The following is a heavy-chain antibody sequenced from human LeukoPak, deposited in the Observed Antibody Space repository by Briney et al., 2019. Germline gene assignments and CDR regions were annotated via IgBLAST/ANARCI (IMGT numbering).Heavy chain of an antibody. Sequence: VASVKVSCKASGYTFTVYYMHWVRQAPEQGLEWMGWINPNSGGTNYAQKFQGRVTMTRDTSISTAYMELRSLRSDDTAVYYCARGLQENLAWLKAFSAFDFWGQGTMVTVSS. V-gene: IGHV1-2*02. CDR1: GYTFTVYY. D-gene: IGHD5-24*01. J-gene: IGHJ3*01. CDR3: ARGLQENLAWLKAFSAFDF. CDR2: INPNSGGT.